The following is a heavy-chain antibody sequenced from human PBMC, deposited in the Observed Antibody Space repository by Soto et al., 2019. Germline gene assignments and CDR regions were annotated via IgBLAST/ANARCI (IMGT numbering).Heavy chain of an antibody. J-gene: IGHJ3*02. D-gene: IGHD1-26*01. CDR3: ARDMGIVGATPRGTFDI. Sequence: RASVKVSCKASGYTFTSYYMHWVRQAPGQGLEWMGWISAYNGNTNYAQKLQGRVTMTTDTSTSTAYMELRSLRSDDTAVYYCARDMGIVGATPRGTFDIWGQGTMVTVSS. CDR1: GYTFTSYY. V-gene: IGHV1-18*04. CDR2: ISAYNGNT.